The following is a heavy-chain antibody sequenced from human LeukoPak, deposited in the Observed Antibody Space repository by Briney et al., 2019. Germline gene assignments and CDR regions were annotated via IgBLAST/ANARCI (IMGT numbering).Heavy chain of an antibody. Sequence: EASETLSLTCAVSADSFSSHYWTWIRQPPGKGLEWIGYISYIGSTNYNPSLKSRVTISIDTSKNQFSLKLSSVTAADTAVYYCARGQYSSSPAYYYFYMDGWGKGTTVTVSS. J-gene: IGHJ6*03. V-gene: IGHV4-59*11. CDR3: ARGQYSSSPAYYYFYMDG. CDR1: ADSFSSHY. D-gene: IGHD6-6*01. CDR2: ISYIGST.